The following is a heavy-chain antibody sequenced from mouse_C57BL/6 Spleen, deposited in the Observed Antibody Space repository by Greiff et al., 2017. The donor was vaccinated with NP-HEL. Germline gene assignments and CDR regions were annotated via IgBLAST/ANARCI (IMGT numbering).Heavy chain of an antibody. CDR3: ARSDYEDYFDY. V-gene: IGHV1-26*01. CDR1: GYTFTDYY. Sequence: EVQLQQSGPELVKPGASVKISCKASGYTFTDYYMNWVKQSHGQSLEWIGDINPNNGGTSYNQKFKGKATLTVDKSSSTAYMELRSLTSEDSAVYYCARSDYEDYFDYWGQGTTLTVSS. D-gene: IGHD2-4*01. J-gene: IGHJ2*01. CDR2: INPNNGGT.